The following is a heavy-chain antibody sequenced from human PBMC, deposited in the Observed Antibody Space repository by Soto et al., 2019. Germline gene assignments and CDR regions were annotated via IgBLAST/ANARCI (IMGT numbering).Heavy chain of an antibody. D-gene: IGHD3-22*01. CDR1: GGSIRSYY. Sequence: SETLSLTCTVSGGSIRSYYWSWIRQPPGKGLEWIGYIYYSGSTKYNPSLKSRVTISVDSSKNQFSLKLDSVTAADTAVYYCARLGGYYQAFDSWGQGTLVTVSS. V-gene: IGHV4-59*08. CDR3: ARLGGYYQAFDS. CDR2: IYYSGST. J-gene: IGHJ4*02.